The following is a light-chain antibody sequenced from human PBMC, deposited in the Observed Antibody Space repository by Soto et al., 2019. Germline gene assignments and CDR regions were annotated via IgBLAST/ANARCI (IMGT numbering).Light chain of an antibody. CDR2: DAS. J-gene: IGKJ2*01. CDR3: QQRSNWPL. Sequence: EIVLTQSPATLSLSPGERATLSCRASQSVSSYLAWYQQKPGQAPRLLIYDASNRATDIPARFSGSGSGTDFTLTISSLEPEDFAVYYCQQRSNWPLFGQGTKLEIK. V-gene: IGKV3-11*01. CDR1: QSVSSY.